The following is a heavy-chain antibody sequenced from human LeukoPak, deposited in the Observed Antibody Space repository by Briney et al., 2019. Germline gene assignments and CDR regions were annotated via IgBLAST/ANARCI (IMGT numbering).Heavy chain of an antibody. V-gene: IGHV3-21*01. D-gene: IGHD3-10*01. CDR2: ISSSSSYI. Sequence: GGSLRLSCAASGFTFSSYSMNWVRQAPGKGLEWVSSISSSSSYIYYADSVKGRFTISRDNAKNSLYLQMNSLRAEDTAVYYFARDQSYGSGRYRPFDYWGQGTLVTVSS. J-gene: IGHJ4*02. CDR1: GFTFSSYS. CDR3: ARDQSYGSGRYRPFDY.